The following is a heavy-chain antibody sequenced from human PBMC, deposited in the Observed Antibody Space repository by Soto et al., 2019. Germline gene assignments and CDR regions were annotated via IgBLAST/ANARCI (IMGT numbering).Heavy chain of an antibody. CDR3: ARPVLGYCTNGVCSDPYYYYGMDV. CDR1: GYTFTSYG. J-gene: IGHJ6*02. CDR2: ISAYNGNT. D-gene: IGHD2-8*01. Sequence: ASVKVSCKASGYTFTSYGISWVRQAPGQGLEWMGWISAYNGNTNYAQKLQGRVTMTTDTSTSTAYTELRSLRSEDTAVYYCARPVLGYCTNGVCSDPYYYYGMDVWGQGTTVTVSS. V-gene: IGHV1-18*01.